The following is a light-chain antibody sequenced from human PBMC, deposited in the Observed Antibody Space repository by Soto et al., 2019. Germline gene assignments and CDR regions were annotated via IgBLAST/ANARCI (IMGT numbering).Light chain of an antibody. CDR1: QGISNY. J-gene: IGKJ3*01. Sequence: IQMTQSPSPMSDSVGDRVTITCRASQGISNYLAWYQQKPGKVPKPLIYAASTLQSGVPSRFSGSGSGTDFTLTISCLQSEDVATYYCQQYYSYLAFGPGTKVDIK. CDR3: QQYYSYLA. V-gene: IGKV1-16*01. CDR2: AAS.